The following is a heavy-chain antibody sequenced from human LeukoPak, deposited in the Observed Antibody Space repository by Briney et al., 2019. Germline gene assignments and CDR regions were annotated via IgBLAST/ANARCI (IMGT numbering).Heavy chain of an antibody. D-gene: IGHD2-8*01. V-gene: IGHV3-23*01. CDR1: GFTFRSYS. CDR3: AKDGRQLYYYYYYYYMDV. Sequence: GGSLRLSCAASGFTFRSYSMTWVRQAPGKGLEWVSTVTNSGSNTYYADSVKGRFTNSRDNSKNTLYLQMNSLRAEDTAVYYCAKDGRQLYYYYYYYYMDVWGKGTTVTVSS. CDR2: VTNSGSNT. J-gene: IGHJ6*03.